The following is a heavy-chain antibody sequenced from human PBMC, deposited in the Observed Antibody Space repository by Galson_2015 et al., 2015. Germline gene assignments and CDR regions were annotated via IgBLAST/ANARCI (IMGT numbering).Heavy chain of an antibody. V-gene: IGHV3-7*03. Sequence: SLRLSCAASGFIFRNYWMVWVRQTPEKGLEWVAKIRYDGSQTFYVDSVKGRFTISRGNAENSLDLQMNSLRADDTAVYYCARDANRGGEFDYWGQGALVTVSS. D-gene: IGHD1-14*01. CDR3: ARDANRGGEFDY. CDR2: IRYDGSQT. J-gene: IGHJ4*02. CDR1: GFIFRNYW.